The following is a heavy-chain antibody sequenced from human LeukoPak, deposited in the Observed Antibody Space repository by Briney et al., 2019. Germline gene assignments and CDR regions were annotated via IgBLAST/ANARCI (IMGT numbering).Heavy chain of an antibody. CDR2: ISGSGGST. V-gene: IGHV3-23*01. J-gene: IGHJ4*02. CDR1: GFTFSSYG. Sequence: GGSLRLSCAASGFTFSSYGMSWVRQAPGKGLEWVSAISGSGGSTYYADSVKGRFTISRDNSKNTLCLQMNSLRAEDTAVYYCAKRGPGSPQSGKYYFDYWGQGTLVTVSS. CDR3: AKRGPGSPQSGKYYFDY. D-gene: IGHD3-10*01.